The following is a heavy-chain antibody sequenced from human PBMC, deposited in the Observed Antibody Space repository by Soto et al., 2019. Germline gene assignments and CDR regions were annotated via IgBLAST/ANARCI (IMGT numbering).Heavy chain of an antibody. CDR2: IIPILGTA. CDR1: GGTFSSYA. J-gene: IGHJ4*02. D-gene: IGHD3-22*01. V-gene: IGHV1-69*13. Sequence: GASVKVSCKASGGTFSSYAISWVRQAPGQGLEWMGGIIPILGTANYAQKFQGRVTITADESTSTAYMELSSLRSEDTAVYYCARVNYYYDSSGYYDLDYWGQGTLVTVSS. CDR3: ARVNYYYDSSGYYDLDY.